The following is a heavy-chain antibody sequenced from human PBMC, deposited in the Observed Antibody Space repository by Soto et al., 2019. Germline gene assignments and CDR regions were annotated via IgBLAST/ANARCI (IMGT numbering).Heavy chain of an antibody. J-gene: IGHJ4*02. CDR2: IRSKANNYAT. CDR1: GFTFSGTA. D-gene: IGHD2-8*01. CDR3: TSLLILGYCTTTSCYG. Sequence: GGSLRLSCAASGFTFSGTAMHWVRQAPGKGLEWIGRIRSKANNYATAYAASLEGRFTISRDDSRNAAYLEMKSLRTEDTAAYYCTSLLILGYCTTTSCYGWGQGTRVTSPQ. V-gene: IGHV3-73*01.